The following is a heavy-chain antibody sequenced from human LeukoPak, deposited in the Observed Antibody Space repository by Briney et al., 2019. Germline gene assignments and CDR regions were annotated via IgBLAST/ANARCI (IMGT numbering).Heavy chain of an antibody. J-gene: IGHJ4*02. CDR1: GFTFSTYW. CDR2: ISGSGDST. V-gene: IGHV3-23*01. Sequence: GGSLRLSCEASGFTFSTYWMGWVRQAPGKGLEWVSGISGSGDSTYYADSVKGRFTISRDNSKNTLYLQMNSLRAEDTAVYYCARRSGIAVAGAFDYWGQGTLVTVSS. CDR3: ARRSGIAVAGAFDY. D-gene: IGHD6-19*01.